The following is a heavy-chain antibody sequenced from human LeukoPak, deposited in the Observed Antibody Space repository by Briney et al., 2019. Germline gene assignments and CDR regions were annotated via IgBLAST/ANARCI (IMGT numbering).Heavy chain of an antibody. CDR3: ARDWGILEDTAMVYYFDY. J-gene: IGHJ4*02. D-gene: IGHD5-18*01. V-gene: IGHV3-23*01. Sequence: GGSLRLSCAASGFTFSSYAMSWVRQAPGKGLEWVSAISGSGGSTYYADSVKGRFTISRDNAKNSLYLQMNSLRAEDTAVYYRARDWGILEDTAMVYYFDYWGQGTLVTVSS. CDR1: GFTFSSYA. CDR2: ISGSGGST.